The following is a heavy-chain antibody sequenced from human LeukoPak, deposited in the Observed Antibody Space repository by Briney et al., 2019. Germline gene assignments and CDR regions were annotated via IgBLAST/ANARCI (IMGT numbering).Heavy chain of an antibody. CDR1: GVSISSYY. CDR3: ARSSSAHYYDSSGYLPSHFDY. CDR2: ISYSGST. V-gene: IGHV4-59*01. J-gene: IGHJ4*02. Sequence: SETLSLTCTVSGVSISSYYWSWIRQPPGQGLEWIGYISYSGSTNYNPSLKSRVTISVDTSKNQFSLKLSSVTAADTAVYDCARSSSAHYYDSSGYLPSHFDYWGQGTLVTVSS. D-gene: IGHD3-22*01.